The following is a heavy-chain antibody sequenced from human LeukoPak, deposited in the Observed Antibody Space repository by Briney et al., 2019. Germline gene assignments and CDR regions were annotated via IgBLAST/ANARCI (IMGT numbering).Heavy chain of an antibody. J-gene: IGHJ5*01. CDR1: GGSFSGYY. Sequence: SETLSLTCAVYGGSFSGYYWSWIRQPPGKGLEWIGEINHSGSTNYNPSLKSRVTISVDASKNQFSLKLSSVTAADTAVYYCARATGGSSWYLRMDWFDSWGQGTLVTVSS. CDR3: ARATGGSSWYLRMDWFDS. V-gene: IGHV4-34*01. D-gene: IGHD6-13*01. CDR2: INHSGST.